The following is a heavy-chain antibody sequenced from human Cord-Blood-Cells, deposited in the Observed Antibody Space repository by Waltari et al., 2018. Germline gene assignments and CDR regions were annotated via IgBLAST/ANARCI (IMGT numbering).Heavy chain of an antibody. V-gene: IGHV3-30-3*01. CDR1: GFTFSSYA. CDR3: ARVAFVDY. J-gene: IGHJ4*02. CDR2: ISYDGSNK. Sequence: QVQLVESGGGVVQPGRSLRLSCAASGFTFSSYAMHWVRQAPGKGLERVAVISYDGSNKYYADSVKGRFTISRYNSKTTLYLQMNSLRAEDTAVYYCARVAFVDYWGQGTLVTVSS. D-gene: IGHD3-16*01.